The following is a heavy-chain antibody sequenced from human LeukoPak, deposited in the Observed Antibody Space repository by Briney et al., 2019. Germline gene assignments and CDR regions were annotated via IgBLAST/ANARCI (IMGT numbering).Heavy chain of an antibody. Sequence: PGGSLRLSCAASGFAFNSYTITWVRQAPGKGLESVSSITSRGSHIYIADSVKGRFTISRDNAKNSLFLQMGSLSVEDTAVYYCARVAQGATTENYFYYYMDVGGKGTTVTVSS. V-gene: IGHV3-21*01. D-gene: IGHD4-11*01. CDR3: ARVAQGATTENYFYYYMDV. CDR1: GFAFNSYT. CDR2: ITSRGSHI. J-gene: IGHJ6*03.